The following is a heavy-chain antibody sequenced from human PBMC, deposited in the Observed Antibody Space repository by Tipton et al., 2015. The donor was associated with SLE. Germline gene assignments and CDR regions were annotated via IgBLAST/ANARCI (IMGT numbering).Heavy chain of an antibody. CDR2: VYYSNT. Sequence: TLSLTCTVSGGSISNFYWSWIRQPPGKGLEWIGYVYYSNTNYNPSLNSRVTISVDTSKNQFSLKLTSVTAADTAVYYCARGGGFDAFDIWGQGTMVTVSS. CDR1: GGSISNFY. CDR3: ARGGGFDAFDI. D-gene: IGHD2-15*01. V-gene: IGHV4-59*01. J-gene: IGHJ3*02.